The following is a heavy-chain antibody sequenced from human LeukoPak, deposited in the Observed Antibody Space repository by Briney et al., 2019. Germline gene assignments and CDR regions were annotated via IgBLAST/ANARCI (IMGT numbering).Heavy chain of an antibody. D-gene: IGHD3-22*01. Sequence: SETLSLTCTVSGGSISSYYWSWIRQPPGKGLEWIGYIYYSGSTNYNPSLKSRVTISVDTSKNQFSLKLSSVTAADTAVYYCASHDHYYDSSGYYAALFDYWGQGTLVTVSS. J-gene: IGHJ4*02. V-gene: IGHV4-59*01. CDR2: IYYSGST. CDR3: ASHDHYYDSSGYYAALFDY. CDR1: GGSISSYY.